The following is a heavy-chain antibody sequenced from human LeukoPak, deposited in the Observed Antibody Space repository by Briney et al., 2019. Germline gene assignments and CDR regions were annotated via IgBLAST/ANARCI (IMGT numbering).Heavy chain of an antibody. CDR1: GFTFSSYW. CDR3: ARDLRRDQRLRYLGGMDV. V-gene: IGHV3-7*01. CDR2: IKQDGSEK. J-gene: IGHJ6*02. D-gene: IGHD3-9*01. Sequence: GGSLRLSCAASGFTFSSYWMSWVRQAPGKGLEWVANIKQDGSEKYYVDSVKGRFTISRDNAKNSLYLQMNSLRAEDTAVYYCARDLRRDQRLRYLGGMDVWGQGTTVTVSS.